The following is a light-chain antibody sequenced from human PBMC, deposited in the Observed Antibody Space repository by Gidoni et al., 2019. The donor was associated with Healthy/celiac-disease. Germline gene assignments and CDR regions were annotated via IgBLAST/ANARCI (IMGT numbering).Light chain of an antibody. J-gene: IGLJ2*01. V-gene: IGLV2-14*01. CDR1: SSDVGGYNY. CDR2: EVN. Sequence: QSALTQPASVSGSPGQSITISCTGTSSDVGGYNYVSWYQQHPGKAPKLMIYEVNNRPSGVSNRFSGSKSGNTASLTISGLQAEDEADYYCSSYTSSGTPVVFGGGTKLTVL. CDR3: SSYTSSGTPVV.